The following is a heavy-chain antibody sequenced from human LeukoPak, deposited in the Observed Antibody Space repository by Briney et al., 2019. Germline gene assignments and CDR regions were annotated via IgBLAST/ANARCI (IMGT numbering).Heavy chain of an antibody. CDR1: GYTFTSYA. CDR3: ARVPRGHSSSWFNWFDP. D-gene: IGHD6-13*01. J-gene: IGHJ5*02. Sequence: ASVKVSCEASGYTFTSYAMNWVRQAPGQGLEWMGWINTNTGNPTYAQGFTGRFVFSLDTSVSTAYLQISSLKAEDTAVYYCARVPRGHSSSWFNWFDPWGQGTLVTVSS. CDR2: INTNTGNP. V-gene: IGHV7-4-1*02.